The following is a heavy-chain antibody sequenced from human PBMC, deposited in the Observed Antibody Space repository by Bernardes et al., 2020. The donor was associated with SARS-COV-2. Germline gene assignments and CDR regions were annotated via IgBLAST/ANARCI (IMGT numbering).Heavy chain of an antibody. D-gene: IGHD3-22*01. Sequence: GGSLRLSCAASGLPFSHYAINCVRQAPGEALEWLSGFCYGGLSTYYADSVKGRFTISRDSSKNTLYLQMNSLSAEDTAVYYCATHDRTGYYYGAWGQGTRVTVSS. V-gene: IGHV3-23*01. J-gene: IGHJ5*02. CDR1: GLPFSHYA. CDR2: FCYGGLST. CDR3: ATHDRTGYYYGA.